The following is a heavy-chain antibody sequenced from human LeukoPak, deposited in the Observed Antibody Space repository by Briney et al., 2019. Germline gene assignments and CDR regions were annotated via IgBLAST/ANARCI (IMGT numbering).Heavy chain of an antibody. V-gene: IGHV6-1*01. J-gene: IGHJ4*02. D-gene: IGHD3-3*01. CDR1: GDSVSSNSAA. Sequence: SQTLSLTCAISGDSVSSNSAAWNWIRQSPSRGLEWLGRTYYRSKWYNDYAVSVKSRITINPDTSKNQFSLQLSSVTAADTAVYYCATGDVLRRTMGQDYYFDYWGQGTLVTVSS. CDR3: ATGDVLRRTMGQDYYFDY. CDR2: TYYRSKWYN.